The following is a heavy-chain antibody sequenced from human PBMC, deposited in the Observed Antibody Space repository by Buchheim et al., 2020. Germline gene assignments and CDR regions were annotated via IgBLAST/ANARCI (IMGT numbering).Heavy chain of an antibody. V-gene: IGHV4-39*07. D-gene: IGHD3-22*01. CDR3: ARDPYYYDNSGYKYFFDY. CDR2: ICSTGTT. J-gene: IGHJ4*02. CDR1: GGSIDSRNYY. Sequence: QLQLQESGPGLVKPSETLSLTCTVSGGSIDSRNYYWGWIRQPPGEGLEWIGTICSTGTTYYNPSLMSRVTISVDTSKNQFSLKLSSVTAADTAVYYCARDPYYYDNSGYKYFFDYWGQGIL.